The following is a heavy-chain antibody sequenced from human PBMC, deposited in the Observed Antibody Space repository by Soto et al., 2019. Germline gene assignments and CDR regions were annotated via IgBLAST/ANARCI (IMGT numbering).Heavy chain of an antibody. V-gene: IGHV3-23*01. J-gene: IGHJ4*02. CDR3: ARFASCDGDCEYDC. Sequence: EVQLLESGGGLVQPGGSLSLSCAASGFMFKNYAMSWVRHIPGKGLEWVSSISGDGRRTYYADSVKGRFTISRDNSKNTLYLQVNTLRAEDTAVFYCARFASCDGDCEYDCWGQGTLVTVSS. CDR2: ISGDGRRT. D-gene: IGHD2-21*01. CDR1: GFMFKNYA.